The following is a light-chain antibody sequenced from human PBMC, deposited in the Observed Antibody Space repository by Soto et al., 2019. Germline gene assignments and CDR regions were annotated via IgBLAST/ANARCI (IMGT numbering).Light chain of an antibody. J-gene: IGLJ2*01. CDR1: SSDVGGYDY. CDR3: KSYSTSSTLVI. CDR2: EVS. V-gene: IGLV2-14*01. Sequence: QSALTQPASVSGSPGQSITISCTGTSSDVGGYDYVSWYQQHPGKAPKLILYEVSNRPSGVSDRFSGSKSGSTASLTISGLQAEDEADYYCKSYSTSSTLVIFGGGTKLTVL.